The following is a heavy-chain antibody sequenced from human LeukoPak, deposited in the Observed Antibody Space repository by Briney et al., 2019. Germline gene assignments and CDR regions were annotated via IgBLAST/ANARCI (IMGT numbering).Heavy chain of an antibody. V-gene: IGHV1-18*01. CDR1: GYTFSSYG. D-gene: IGHD2-15*01. J-gene: IGHJ3*02. Sequence: RASVKVSCKASGYTFSSYGITWVRQAPGQGLEWMGWISAYNGNTKSAQKLQGRVTMTTDTSTSTAYMELRSLRSDDTAVYYCARDEGVVIAARGDIWGQGTMVTVPS. CDR3: ARDEGVVIAARGDI. CDR2: ISAYNGNT.